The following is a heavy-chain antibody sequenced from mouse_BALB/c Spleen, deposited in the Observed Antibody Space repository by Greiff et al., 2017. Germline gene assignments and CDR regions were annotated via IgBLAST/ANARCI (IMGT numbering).Heavy chain of an antibody. V-gene: IGHV1-14*01. CDR2: INPYNDGT. CDR1: GYTFTSYV. Sequence: EVQLQQSGPELVKPGASVKMSCKASGYTFTSYVMHWVKQKPGQGLEWIGYINPYNDGTKYNEKFKGKATLTSDTSSSTAYMELSSLTSEDSAVYYCARSLYYGAMDYWGQGTSVTVSS. J-gene: IGHJ4*01. D-gene: IGHD1-1*01. CDR3: ARSLYYGAMDY.